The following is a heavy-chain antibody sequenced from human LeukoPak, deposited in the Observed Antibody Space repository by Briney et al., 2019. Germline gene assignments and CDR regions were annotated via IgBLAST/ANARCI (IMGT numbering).Heavy chain of an antibody. J-gene: IGHJ5*02. CDR2: IYYSGST. D-gene: IGHD3-3*01. Sequence: SETLSLTCTVSGGSISSYYRSWIRQPPGKGLEWIGYIYYSGSTNYNPSLKSRVTISVDTSKNQFSLKLSSVTAADTAVYYCARGPSYDFSWFDPWGQGTLVTVSS. CDR3: ARGPSYDFSWFDP. V-gene: IGHV4-59*01. CDR1: GGSISSYY.